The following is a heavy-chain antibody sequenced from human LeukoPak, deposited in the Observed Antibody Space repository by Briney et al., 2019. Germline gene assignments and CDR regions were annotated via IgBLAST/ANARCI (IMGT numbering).Heavy chain of an antibody. V-gene: IGHV1-24*01. CDR3: ARSPLRRYFDY. Sequence: ASVTVSCKVSGYTLTELSMHWVRQAPGKGLEWMGGFDPEDGETIYAQKFQGRVTMTRDMSTSTAYMELRSLRSDDTAVYYCARSPLRRYFDYWGQGTLVTVSS. CDR1: GYTLTELS. J-gene: IGHJ4*02. D-gene: IGHD4-17*01. CDR2: FDPEDGET.